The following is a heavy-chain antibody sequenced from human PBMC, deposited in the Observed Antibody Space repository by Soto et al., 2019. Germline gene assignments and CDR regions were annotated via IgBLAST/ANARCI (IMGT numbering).Heavy chain of an antibody. CDR3: ARGPSGDKVDA. J-gene: IGHJ5*02. D-gene: IGHD7-27*01. Sequence: QVQLQESGPGLVKPSQTLSLTCTVSGGSISTVNYWWSWIRQSPDMGLEWIGHIYNGGSTYNNPSLEXRXTXSXXTSKKQLSRTLSSVSAADTAVYYCARGPSGDKVDAWGQGTLVTVSS. CDR1: GGSISTVNYW. CDR2: IYNGGST. V-gene: IGHV4-30-4*01.